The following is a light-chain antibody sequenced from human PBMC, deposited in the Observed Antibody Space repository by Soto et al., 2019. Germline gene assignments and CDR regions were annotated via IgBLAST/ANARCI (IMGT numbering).Light chain of an antibody. CDR2: GAS. CDR1: QSVSSNY. J-gene: IGKJ5*01. CDR3: QQYDNSIT. V-gene: IGKV3-20*01. Sequence: EIVLTQSPDTVSLSPGETANLSCSASQSVSSNYLAWYQQKPGQAPRLLIYGASSRATGIPDRFSGSGSGTDFTLTISRLEPEDLAVFYCQQYDNSITFGQETRLEI.